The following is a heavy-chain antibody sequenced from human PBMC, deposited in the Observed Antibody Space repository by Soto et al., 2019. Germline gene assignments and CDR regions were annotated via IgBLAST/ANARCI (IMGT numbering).Heavy chain of an antibody. CDR2: IWYDGSNK. CDR1: GFTFSSYG. D-gene: IGHD3-10*01. CDR3: AKDQYYYGSGSPYYYYYGMDV. J-gene: IGHJ6*02. V-gene: IGHV3-33*06. Sequence: QVQLVESGGGVVQPGRSLRLSCAASGFTFSSYGMHWVRQAPGKGLEWVAVIWYDGSNKYYADSVKGRFTISRDNSKNTLYLQMNSLRAEDTAVYYCAKDQYYYGSGSPYYYYYGMDVWGQGTTVTVSS.